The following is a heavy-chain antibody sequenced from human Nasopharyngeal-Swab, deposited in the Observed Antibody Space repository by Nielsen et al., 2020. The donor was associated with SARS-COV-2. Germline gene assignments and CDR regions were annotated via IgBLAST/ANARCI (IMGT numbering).Heavy chain of an antibody. CDR2: IIPMFGTP. V-gene: IGHV1-69*01. CDR3: AKGRPSRNFYHGMDV. D-gene: IGHD6-6*01. J-gene: IGHJ6*02. Sequence: WVRQAPGQGLEWMGGIIPMFGTPNYAETFKGRATITAEESTRTAFMELSSLTSDDTAVYYCAKGRPSRNFYHGMDVWGQGTTVTVSS.